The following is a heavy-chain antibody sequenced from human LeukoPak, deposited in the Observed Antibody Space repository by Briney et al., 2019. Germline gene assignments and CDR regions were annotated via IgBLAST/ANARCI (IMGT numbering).Heavy chain of an antibody. V-gene: IGHV1-2*02. J-gene: IGHJ4*02. CDR3: ARGKRNYDFWSGSTFYFDY. D-gene: IGHD3-3*01. CDR1: GYTFTGYY. CDR2: INPNSGGT. Sequence: ASVKVSCKASGYTFTGYYMHWVRQAPGQGLEWMAWINPNSGGTNYAQKLQGRVTMTRDTSISTAYMELSRLRSDDTAVYYCARGKRNYDFWSGSTFYFDYWGQGTLVTVSS.